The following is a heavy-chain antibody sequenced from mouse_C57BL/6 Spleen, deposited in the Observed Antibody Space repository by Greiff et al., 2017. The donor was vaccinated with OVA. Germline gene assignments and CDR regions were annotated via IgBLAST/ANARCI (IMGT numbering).Heavy chain of an antibody. D-gene: IGHD4-1*01. CDR1: GYAFSRSW. J-gene: IGHJ2*01. CDR3: ARLGRGDFDY. V-gene: IGHV1-82*01. Sequence: QVQLQQSGPELVKPGASVKISCKASGYAFSRSWMNWVKQRPGKGLEWIGRLYPGDGDTNYNGKFKGKATLTADKSSSTAYMQLSSLTSEDSAVYFCARLGRGDFDYWGQGPTLTVSS. CDR2: LYPGDGDT.